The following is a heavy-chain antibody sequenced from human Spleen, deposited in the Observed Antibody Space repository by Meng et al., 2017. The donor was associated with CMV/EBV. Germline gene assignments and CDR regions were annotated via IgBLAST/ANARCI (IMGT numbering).Heavy chain of an antibody. V-gene: IGHV4-39*07. CDR3: ARSGSVVPAATIDY. CDR2: ISYSGST. D-gene: IGHD2-2*01. Sequence: SETLSLTCTVSGGSLSSTTFYWGWIRQPPGKGLEWIGSISYSGSTYYNPSLKSRVTISVDTSKNQFSLKLSSVTAADTAVYYCARSGSVVPAATIDYWGQGTLVTVSS. CDR1: GGSLSSTTFY. J-gene: IGHJ4*02.